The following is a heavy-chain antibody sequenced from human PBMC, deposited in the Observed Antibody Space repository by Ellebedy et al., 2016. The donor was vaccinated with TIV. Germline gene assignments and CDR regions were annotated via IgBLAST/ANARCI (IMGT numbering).Heavy chain of an antibody. CDR2: VNPDGGEK. Sequence: GGSLRLXCVASGFTFRNYWVSWVRQTPSKGLEWVASVNPDGGEKHYVDSVRGRFTISRDNTRNSLWLQLNSLRVDDTAVYYCVASSVWGQGTLVSVSS. V-gene: IGHV3-7*02. CDR3: VASSV. D-gene: IGHD3-22*01. J-gene: IGHJ4*02. CDR1: GFTFRNYW.